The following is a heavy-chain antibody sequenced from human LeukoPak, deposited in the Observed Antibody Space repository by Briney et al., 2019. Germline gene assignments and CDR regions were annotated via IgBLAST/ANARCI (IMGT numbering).Heavy chain of an antibody. D-gene: IGHD6-13*01. Sequence: SETLSLTCTVSGGSISSYYWSWIRQPPGKGLEWMGYIYYSGSTNYNPSLKSRVTISVDTSKNQFSLKLSSVTAADTAVYYCARDSRDSSSWYLLFDYWGQGTLVTVSS. J-gene: IGHJ4*02. CDR1: GGSISSYY. V-gene: IGHV4-59*01. CDR2: IYYSGST. CDR3: ARDSRDSSSWYLLFDY.